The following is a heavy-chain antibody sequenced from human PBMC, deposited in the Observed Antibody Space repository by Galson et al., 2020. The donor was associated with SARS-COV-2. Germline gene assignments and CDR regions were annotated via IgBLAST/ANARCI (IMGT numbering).Heavy chain of an antibody. D-gene: IGHD2-8*01. CDR1: GFTVSSNY. J-gene: IGHJ4*02. CDR3: ARLSDSMVYATYFDY. CDR2: IYSGGST. V-gene: IGHV3-53*01. Sequence: GGSLRLSCAASGFTVSSNYMSWVRQAPGKGLEWVSVIYSGGSTYYADSVKGRFTISRDNSKNTLYLQMNSLRAEDTAVYYCARLSDSMVYATYFDYWGQGTLVTVSS.